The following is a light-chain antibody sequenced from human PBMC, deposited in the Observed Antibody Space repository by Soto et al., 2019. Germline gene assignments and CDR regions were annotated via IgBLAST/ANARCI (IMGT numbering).Light chain of an antibody. CDR3: QRYNSHSIT. Sequence: DIQLTQSPSTLSAFVGDRVTITCRASQSVSSWLAWYQQKPGRAPKLLIQKASTLESGVPSRFSGSGSGTEFTLTISSLQPDDFATYYCQRYNSHSITFGQGTRLEIK. J-gene: IGKJ5*01. CDR2: KAS. CDR1: QSVSSW. V-gene: IGKV1-5*03.